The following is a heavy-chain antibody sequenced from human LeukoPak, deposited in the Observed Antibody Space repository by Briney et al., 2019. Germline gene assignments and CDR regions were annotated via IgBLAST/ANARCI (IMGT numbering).Heavy chain of an antibody. CDR1: GFTFSSYW. CDR3: ARGRLRIAVAGYFDY. V-gene: IGHV3-74*01. Sequence: GGSLRLSCAASGFTFSSYWMHWVRQAPGRGLVWVSRINSDGSSTSYADSVKGRFTISRDNAKNTLYLQMNSLRAEDTAVYYCARGRLRIAVAGYFDYWGQGTLVTVSS. J-gene: IGHJ4*02. CDR2: INSDGSST. D-gene: IGHD6-19*01.